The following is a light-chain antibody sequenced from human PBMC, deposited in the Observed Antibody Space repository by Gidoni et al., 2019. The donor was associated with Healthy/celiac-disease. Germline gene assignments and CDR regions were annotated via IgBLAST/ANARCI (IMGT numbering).Light chain of an antibody. CDR3: QQSYSTPQSLT. Sequence: DIQMTQSPSSLSASVGDRVTITCRASQSISSYLNWYQQKPGKAPKLLIYAASSLQSGVPPRFSGSGSGTDFTLTISSLQPEDFATYYCQQSYSTPQSLTFGGGTKVEIK. CDR1: QSISSY. J-gene: IGKJ4*01. CDR2: AAS. V-gene: IGKV1-39*01.